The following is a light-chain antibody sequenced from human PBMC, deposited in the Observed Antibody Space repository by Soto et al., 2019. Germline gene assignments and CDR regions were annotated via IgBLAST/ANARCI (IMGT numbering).Light chain of an antibody. CDR3: CSYAGYSTSAV. CDR1: SSDVGSYNL. Sequence: QFALTQPASVSGSPGQSITISCTGTSSDVGSYNLVSWYQQHPGKAPKVIIYEGGKRPSGVSNRFSGSKSGITASLTISGLQAEDEADYYCCSYAGYSTSAVFGGGTKLTVL. CDR2: EGG. V-gene: IGLV2-23*01. J-gene: IGLJ2*01.